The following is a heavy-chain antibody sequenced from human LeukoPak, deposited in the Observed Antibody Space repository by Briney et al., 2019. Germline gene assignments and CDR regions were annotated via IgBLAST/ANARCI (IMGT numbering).Heavy chain of an antibody. D-gene: IGHD6-13*01. CDR1: DYTFISYG. CDR3: ARDHSSSSQLLDY. CDR2: ISVYNGDT. V-gene: IGHV1-18*01. J-gene: IGHJ4*02. Sequence: ASVKVSCKASDYTFISYGISWVRQAPGQGLEWMGWISVYNGDTNFAQKFQGRVIMTTDTSTNTAYMELRNLRSDDTAVYYCARDHSSSSQLLDYWGQGTLVTVSS.